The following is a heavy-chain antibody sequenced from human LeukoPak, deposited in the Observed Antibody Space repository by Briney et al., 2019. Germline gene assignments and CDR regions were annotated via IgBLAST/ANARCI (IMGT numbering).Heavy chain of an antibody. J-gene: IGHJ5*02. Sequence: GGSLRLSCAASGFTFSTYAMTWARQAPGKGLEWVSGISAGAFNTYYADSVRGRFTISRDNAKNSLYLQMSSLRAEDTALYYCARGPPLFDPWGQGTLVTVSS. CDR1: GFTFSTYA. V-gene: IGHV3-23*01. CDR3: ARGPPLFDP. CDR2: ISAGAFNT.